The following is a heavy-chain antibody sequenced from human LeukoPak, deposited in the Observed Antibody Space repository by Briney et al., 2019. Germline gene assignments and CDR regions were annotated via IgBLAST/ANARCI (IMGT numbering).Heavy chain of an antibody. CDR1: GFIFSSYW. J-gene: IGHJ6*04. Sequence: SGGSLRLSCAASGFIFSSYWMSWVRQAPGKGLEWVANIKQDGSEKYYVDSVKGRFTISRDNAKNSLYLQMNSLRAEDTAVYYCAELGINMIGGVWGKGTTVTISS. D-gene: IGHD3-10*02. V-gene: IGHV3-7*01. CDR3: AELGINMIGGV. CDR2: IKQDGSEK.